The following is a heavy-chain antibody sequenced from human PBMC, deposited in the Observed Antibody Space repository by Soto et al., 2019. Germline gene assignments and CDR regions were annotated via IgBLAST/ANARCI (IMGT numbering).Heavy chain of an antibody. CDR2: INPSGGST. D-gene: IGHD3-9*01. CDR1: GYTFTSYY. J-gene: IGHJ4*02. V-gene: IGHV1-46*01. Sequence: QVQLVQSGAEVKKPGASVKVSCKASGYTFTSYYMHWVRQAPGQGLEWMGIINPSGGSTSYAQKFQGRVTMTRDTSTSXXXMELSSLRSEDTXXXXXXXPDILTGNYYFDYWGQGTLVTVSS. CDR3: XXPDILTGNYYFDY.